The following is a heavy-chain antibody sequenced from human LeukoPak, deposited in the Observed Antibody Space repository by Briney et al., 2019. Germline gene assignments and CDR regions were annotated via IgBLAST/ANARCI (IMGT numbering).Heavy chain of an antibody. CDR1: EFTFSDYY. V-gene: IGHV3-11*01. Sequence: GGSLRLSCAASEFTFSDYYMSWIRQAPGKGLECVSYISSSGSTIYYADSVKGRFTISRDNAKNSLYLQMNSLRAEDTAVFYCARDGPATAPDYWGQGTLVTVSS. CDR2: ISSSGSTI. J-gene: IGHJ4*02. D-gene: IGHD2-21*02. CDR3: ARDGPATAPDY.